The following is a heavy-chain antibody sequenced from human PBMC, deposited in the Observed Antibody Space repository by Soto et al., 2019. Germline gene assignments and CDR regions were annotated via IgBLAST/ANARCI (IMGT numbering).Heavy chain of an antibody. J-gene: IGHJ2*01. CDR1: GFTFRDYV. V-gene: IGHV3-49*03. CDR2: IRSKPYGATT. CDR3: TRFYYDSSGYRSWYFDL. Sequence: PGGSLRLSCTASGFTFRDYVMTWFRQAPGKGREWVGFIRSKPYGATTEYAASVEGRFTISRDDSKSIAYLQMNSLKTEDTGVYYCTRFYYDSSGYRSWYFDLWGRGTLVTVSS. D-gene: IGHD3-22*01.